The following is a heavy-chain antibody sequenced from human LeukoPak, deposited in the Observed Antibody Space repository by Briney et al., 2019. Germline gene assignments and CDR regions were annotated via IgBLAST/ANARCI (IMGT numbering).Heavy chain of an antibody. CDR3: ARTDSTQWLVPYYFDY. Sequence: SETLSLTCTVSGGSISGGSYYWSWIRQPAGKGLEWIGRIYTSGSTNYNPSLKSRVTISVDTSKNQFSLKLSSVTAADTAVYYCARTDSTQWLVPYYFDYWGQGTLVTVSS. V-gene: IGHV4-61*02. CDR2: IYTSGST. J-gene: IGHJ4*02. D-gene: IGHD6-19*01. CDR1: GGSISGGSYY.